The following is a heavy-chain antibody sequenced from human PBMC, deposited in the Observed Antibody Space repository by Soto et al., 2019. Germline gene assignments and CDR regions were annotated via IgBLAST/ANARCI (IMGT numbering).Heavy chain of an antibody. Sequence: GGSLRLSCAASGFTFSSYGMHWVRQAPGKGLEWVAVIWYDGSNKYYADSVKGRFTISRDNSKNTLYLQMNSLRAEDTAVYYCARVKSVGPIRLPTYYDFWSQAGFDIWGQGTMVTVSS. V-gene: IGHV3-33*01. CDR3: ARVKSVGPIRLPTYYDFWSQAGFDI. J-gene: IGHJ3*02. CDR2: IWYDGSNK. D-gene: IGHD3-3*01. CDR1: GFTFSSYG.